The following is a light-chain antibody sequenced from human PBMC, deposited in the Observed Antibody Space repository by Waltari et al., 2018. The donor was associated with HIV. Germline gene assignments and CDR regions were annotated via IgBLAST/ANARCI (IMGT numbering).Light chain of an antibody. CDR2: DIS. J-gene: IGLJ3*02. V-gene: IGLV2-11*01. CDR3: CSYAGSHWV. Sequence: QSALTQPRSVSGSPGQSVTISCTGTSSDVGGYNYVSWYQQHPGKAPKLMIYDISKRPSGVPDRFSGSKSDNTASLTISGLQAEDEARYYCCSYAGSHWVFGGGTKLTVL. CDR1: SSDVGGYNY.